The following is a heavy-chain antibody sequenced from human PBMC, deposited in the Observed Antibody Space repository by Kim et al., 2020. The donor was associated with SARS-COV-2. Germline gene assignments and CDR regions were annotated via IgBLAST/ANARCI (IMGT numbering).Heavy chain of an antibody. CDR1: GGSFSGYY. J-gene: IGHJ4*02. V-gene: IGHV4-34*01. D-gene: IGHD3-22*01. CDR2: INHSGST. CDR3: ARVWRNYYDSSGYYYALDY. Sequence: SETLSLTCAVYGGSFSGYYWSWIRQPPGKGLEWIGEINHSGSTNYNPSLKSRVTISVDTSKNQFSLKLSSVTAADTAVYYCARVWRNYYDSSGYYYALDYWGQGTLVTVSS.